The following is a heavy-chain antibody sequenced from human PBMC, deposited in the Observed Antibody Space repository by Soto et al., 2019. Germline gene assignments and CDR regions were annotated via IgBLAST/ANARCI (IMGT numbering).Heavy chain of an antibody. J-gene: IGHJ3*02. CDR2: IWYDGSNK. V-gene: IGHV3-33*01. D-gene: IGHD3-22*01. Sequence: QVQLVESGGGVVQPGRSLRLSCAASGFTFSSYGMHWVRQAPGKGLEWVAVIWYDGSNKYYADSVKGRFTISRDNSKNTLYLQRNSLRAEDTAVYYCARGGYYYSSEAFDIWGQGTMVTVSS. CDR1: GFTFSSYG. CDR3: ARGGYYYSSEAFDI.